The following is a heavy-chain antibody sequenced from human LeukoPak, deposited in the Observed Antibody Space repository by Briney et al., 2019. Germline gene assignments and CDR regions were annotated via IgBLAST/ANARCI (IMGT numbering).Heavy chain of an antibody. J-gene: IGHJ6*02. V-gene: IGHV1-46*01. CDR3: ARVAAAPLSYYYGMDV. D-gene: IGHD2-2*01. CDR1: GYTFTSYY. CDR2: INPSGGST. Sequence: ASVKVSCKASGYTFTSYYMHWVRQAPGQGPEWMGIINPSGGSTSYAQKFQGRVTMTRDTSTSTVYMELSSLRSEDTAVYYCARVAAAPLSYYYGMDVWGQGTTVTVSS.